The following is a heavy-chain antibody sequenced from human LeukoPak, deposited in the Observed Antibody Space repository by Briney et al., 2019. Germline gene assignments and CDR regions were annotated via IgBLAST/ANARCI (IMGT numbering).Heavy chain of an antibody. CDR3: ARVPYCGGDCYSGGSDY. D-gene: IGHD2-21*02. CDR1: GFTFSSYE. V-gene: IGHV3-48*03. CDR2: ISSSGSTI. J-gene: IGHJ4*02. Sequence: GGSLRLSCAASGFTFSSYEMNWVRQAPGKGLEWVSYISSSGSTIYYADSVKGRFTISRDNAKNSLYLQMNSLRAEDTAVYYCARVPYCGGDCYSGGSDYWGQGTLVTVSS.